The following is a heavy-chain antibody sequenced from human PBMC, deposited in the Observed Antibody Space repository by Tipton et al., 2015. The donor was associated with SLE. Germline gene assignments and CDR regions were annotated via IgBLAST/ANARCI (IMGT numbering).Heavy chain of an antibody. Sequence: TLSLTCTVSGGSISPHYWSWIRQPPGKGLEWIGYIYYSGSTNYNPSLKSRVTISVDTSKNQFSLKLSSVTAADTAVYYCARGGTRYCSSTSCFTGYYYYYMDVWGKGTTVTVSS. CDR2: IYYSGST. CDR3: ARGGTRYCSSTSCFTGYYYYYMDV. J-gene: IGHJ6*03. D-gene: IGHD2-2*01. V-gene: IGHV4-59*11. CDR1: GGSISPHY.